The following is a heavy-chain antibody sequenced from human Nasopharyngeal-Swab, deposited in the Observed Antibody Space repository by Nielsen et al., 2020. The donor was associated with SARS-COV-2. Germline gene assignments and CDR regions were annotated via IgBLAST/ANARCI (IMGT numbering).Heavy chain of an antibody. CDR1: GFTFSRYD. CDR3: TRSYIFVI. J-gene: IGHJ3*02. Sequence: GRSLRLSCAASGFTFSRYDMNWVRQAPGKGLEWVASIVSSSSSIFYADSVKGRFTISRDNPKNSLYLQMNSLRAGDTALYYCTRSYIFVIWGQGTVVTVSS. CDR2: IVSSSSSI. D-gene: IGHD1-14*01. V-gene: IGHV3-21*03.